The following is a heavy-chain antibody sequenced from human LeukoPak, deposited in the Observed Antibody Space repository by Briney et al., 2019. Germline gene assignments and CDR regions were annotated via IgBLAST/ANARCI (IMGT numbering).Heavy chain of an antibody. J-gene: IGHJ3*02. V-gene: IGHV3-53*01. CDR3: ARVVAILAGSVDGFDI. D-gene: IGHD2/OR15-2a*01. CDR1: GFTLSSNS. Sequence: PGGSLRLSCGLPGFTLSSNSMSWVCQAPGKGLEWVSLIYSGGTTSYADSVKGRFTFSRDNSKNTLFIQMNNLTAEDTAVYYYARVVAILAGSVDGFDIWGQGTMVTVSS. CDR2: IYSGGTT.